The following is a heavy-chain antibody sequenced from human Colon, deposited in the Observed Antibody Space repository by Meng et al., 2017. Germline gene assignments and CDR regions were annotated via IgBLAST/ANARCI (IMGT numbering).Heavy chain of an antibody. CDR3: ARGRGTYVYYYYGMDV. D-gene: IGHD3-10*02. V-gene: IGHV7-4-1*02. J-gene: IGHJ6*02. CDR2: INTNTGNP. Sequence: ASVKVSCKASGYTFTSYAMNWVRQAPGQGLEWMGWINTNTGNPTYAQGFTGRFVFSLDTSVSTAYLKISSLKAEDTAVYYCARGRGTYVYYYYGMDVWGQGTTVTVSS. CDR1: GYTFTSYA.